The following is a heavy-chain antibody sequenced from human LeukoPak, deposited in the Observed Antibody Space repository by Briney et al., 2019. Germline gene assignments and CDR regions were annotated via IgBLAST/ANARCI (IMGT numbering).Heavy chain of an antibody. CDR2: IFSGCDT. J-gene: IGHJ4*02. Sequence: PGGSLRLSCAPSGFTVSSNYMRWVRQAPGKGLEWVLVIFSGCDTFYPDSVQGRFTISRDNSKSTLYLQMTSLRAEDTAVYYCAAKVELRSNGPYFNSWGQGTLVTVSS. CDR3: AAKVELRSNGPYFNS. CDR1: GFTVSSNY. V-gene: IGHV3-53*01. D-gene: IGHD1-7*01.